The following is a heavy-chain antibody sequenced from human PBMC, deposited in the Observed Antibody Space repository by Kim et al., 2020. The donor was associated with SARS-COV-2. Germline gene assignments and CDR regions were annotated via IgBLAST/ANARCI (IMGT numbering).Heavy chain of an antibody. CDR1: GYSFTSYW. Sequence: GESLKISCKGSGYSFTSYWISWVRQMPGKGLEWMGRIDPSDSYTNYSPSFQGHVTISADKSISTAYLQWSSLKASDTAMYYCARQEVYSSSWANYYYYGMDVWGQGTTVTVSS. CDR2: IDPSDSYT. CDR3: ARQEVYSSSWANYYYYGMDV. D-gene: IGHD6-13*01. J-gene: IGHJ6*02. V-gene: IGHV5-10-1*01.